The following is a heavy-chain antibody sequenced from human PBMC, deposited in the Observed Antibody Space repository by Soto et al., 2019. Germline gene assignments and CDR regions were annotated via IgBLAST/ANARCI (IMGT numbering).Heavy chain of an antibody. V-gene: IGHV3-23*01. CDR1: GFTFRSYA. CDR3: AKRDSTGYYYFNY. J-gene: IGHJ4*02. Sequence: PGGSLRLSCAASGFTFRSYAMSGVRQPPGKGLEWVSGIGGSSDSTFYAHSVKGRFTISRDNSKDTLYLQMNSLRAEDTAVYYCAKRDSTGYYYFNYWGQGTLVTVSS. D-gene: IGHD3-22*01. CDR2: IGGSSDST.